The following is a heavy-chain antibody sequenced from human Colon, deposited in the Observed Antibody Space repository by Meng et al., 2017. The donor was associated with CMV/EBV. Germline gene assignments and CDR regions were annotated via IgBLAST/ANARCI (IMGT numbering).Heavy chain of an antibody. V-gene: IGHV1-18*01. CDR3: ARAYCSGTNCSPDY. CDR1: DYTFTSYD. D-gene: IGHD2-2*01. Sequence: ASAMVSCNASDYTFTSYDINWLRQPPGQGLEWMGWISTHNGNTKYAQHPQGRVTMTRDTFTSTAYMELRSLDFDDTAIYFCARAYCSGTNCSPDYWGQGTLVTVSS. J-gene: IGHJ4*02. CDR2: ISTHNGNT.